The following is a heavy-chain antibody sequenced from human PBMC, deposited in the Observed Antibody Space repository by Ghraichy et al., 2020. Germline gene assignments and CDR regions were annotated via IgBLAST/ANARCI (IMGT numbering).Heavy chain of an antibody. D-gene: IGHD6-13*01. CDR3: ARSFST. V-gene: IGHV3-53*01. CDR2: INTGGST. CDR1: GFTVSSTY. J-gene: IGHJ4*02. Sequence: GGSPRLSCAASGFTVSSTYMGWVRQAPGKGLDWVSIINTGGSTFYADSVKGRFIISRDNSKNTLYLQMNSLRAEDTAVYYCARSFSTRGQGTLVTVSS.